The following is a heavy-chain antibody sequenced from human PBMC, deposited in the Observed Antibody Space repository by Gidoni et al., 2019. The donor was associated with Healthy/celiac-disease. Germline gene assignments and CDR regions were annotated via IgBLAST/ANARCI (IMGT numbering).Heavy chain of an antibody. CDR1: GFSLGTRGGG. D-gene: IGHD4-17*01. V-gene: IGHV2-5*01. CDR3: AHSSVDGDYAPYNWFDP. CDR2: IYWNDDK. Sequence: QITLKESGPTLVKPTQTRTLPCTFAGFSLGTRGGGVGLIRQPPGKALEWLALIYWNDDKRYSPSLKSRLTITKDTAKTQVVLTMTNMDPVDTATYYCAHSSVDGDYAPYNWFDPWGQGTLVTVSS. J-gene: IGHJ5*02.